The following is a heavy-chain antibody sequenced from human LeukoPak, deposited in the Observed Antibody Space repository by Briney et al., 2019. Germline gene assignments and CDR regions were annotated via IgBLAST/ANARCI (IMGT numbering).Heavy chain of an antibody. CDR3: ARGDDILTGFNPNAFDI. CDR2: IYYSGST. CDR1: GGSISSYY. J-gene: IGHJ3*02. D-gene: IGHD3-9*01. V-gene: IGHV4-59*01. Sequence: KPSETLSLTCTVSGGSISSYYWSWIRQPPGKGLEWIGYIYYSGSTNYNPSLKSRVTISVDTSKNQFSLKLSSVTAADTAVYYCARGDDILTGFNPNAFDIWGQGTMVTVSS.